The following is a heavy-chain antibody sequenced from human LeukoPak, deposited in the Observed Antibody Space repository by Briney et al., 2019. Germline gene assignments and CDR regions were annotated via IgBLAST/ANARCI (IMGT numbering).Heavy chain of an antibody. CDR3: AKDQPNSSGWVFDY. Sequence: GGSLRLSCAASGFTFSSYGMHWVRQAPGKGLEWVAFIRYDGSNKYYADSVKGRFTISRDNSKNTLYLQMNSLRAEDTAVYYCAKDQPNSSGWVFDYWGQGTLVTVSS. CDR2: IRYDGSNK. V-gene: IGHV3-30*02. CDR1: GFTFSSYG. D-gene: IGHD6-19*01. J-gene: IGHJ4*02.